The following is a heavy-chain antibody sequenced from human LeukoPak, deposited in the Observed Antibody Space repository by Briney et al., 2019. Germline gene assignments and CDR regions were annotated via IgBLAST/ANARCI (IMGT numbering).Heavy chain of an antibody. CDR3: TTAPVESYYYYYMDV. D-gene: IGHD3-3*01. CDR2: IKSKTDGGTT. V-gene: IGHV3-15*01. Sequence: GGSLRLSCAASGFTFSNAWLSWVRQAPGKGLEWVGRIKSKTDGGTTDYAAPVKGRFTISRDDSKNTLYLQMNSLKTEDTAVYYCTTAPVESYYYYYMDVWGKGTTVTVSS. CDR1: GFTFSNAW. J-gene: IGHJ6*03.